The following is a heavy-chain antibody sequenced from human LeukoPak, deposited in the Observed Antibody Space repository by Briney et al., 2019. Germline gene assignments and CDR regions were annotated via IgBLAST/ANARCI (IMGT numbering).Heavy chain of an antibody. V-gene: IGHV3-23*01. CDR3: AKRYYDYVWGSYLLN. D-gene: IGHD3-16*01. Sequence: GGSLRLSCAASGFTFSSYAMSWVRQAPGKGLEWVSAISGSGGSTYYADPVKGRFTISRDNSKNTLYLQMNSLRAEDTAVYYCAKRYYDYVWGSYLLNWGQGTLVTVSS. CDR2: ISGSGGST. J-gene: IGHJ4*02. CDR1: GFTFSSYA.